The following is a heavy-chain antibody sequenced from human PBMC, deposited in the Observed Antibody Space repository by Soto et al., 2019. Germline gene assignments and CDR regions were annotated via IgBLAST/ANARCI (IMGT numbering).Heavy chain of an antibody. J-gene: IGHJ4*02. V-gene: IGHV4-39*01. D-gene: IGHD6-6*01. CDR3: AREEYSSSYFDY. CDR1: GGSISSSSYY. Sequence: PSETLSLTCTVSGGSISSSSYYWGWIRQPPGKGLEWIGNIYYSGSTYYNPSLKSRITISVDTSRNQFSLKLSSVTAADTAFYYCAREEYSSSYFDYWGQGTLVTVSS. CDR2: IYYSGST.